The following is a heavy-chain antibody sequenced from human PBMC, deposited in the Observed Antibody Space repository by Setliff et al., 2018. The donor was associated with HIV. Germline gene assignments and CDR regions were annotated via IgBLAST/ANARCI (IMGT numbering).Heavy chain of an antibody. V-gene: IGHV3-23*01. CDR2: IRGSGAST. J-gene: IGHJ3*02. CDR1: GFTFSSCA. Sequence: GGSLRLSCAASGFTFSSCAMSWVRQAPGKGLEWVLVIRGSGASTYYADSVKGRFTISRDNSKNKLYLQMNSLRVEDTAVYYCAKGRYGGYDWGTLDIWGQGTMVTVSS. CDR3: AKGRYGGYDWGTLDI. D-gene: IGHD5-12*01.